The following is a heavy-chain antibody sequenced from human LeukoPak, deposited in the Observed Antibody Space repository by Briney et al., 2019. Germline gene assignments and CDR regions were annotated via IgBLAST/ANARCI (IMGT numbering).Heavy chain of an antibody. Sequence: PSETLSLTCAVYGGSFSGYYWSWIRQPPGKGLEWIGEINHSGSTSYNPSLKSRVTISVDTSKNQFSLKLSSVTAADTAVYYCARGRWDYIWGSYRRFDPWGQGTLVTVSS. V-gene: IGHV4-34*01. D-gene: IGHD3-16*02. CDR1: GGSFSGYY. CDR2: INHSGST. J-gene: IGHJ5*02. CDR3: ARGRWDYIWGSYRRFDP.